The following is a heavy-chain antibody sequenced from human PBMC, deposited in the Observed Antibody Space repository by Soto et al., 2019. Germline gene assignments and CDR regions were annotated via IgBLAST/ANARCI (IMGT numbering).Heavy chain of an antibody. CDR3: ARGVGFLYYYYGMDV. J-gene: IGHJ6*02. Sequence: ASVKVSCKASGYTFTSYGISWVRQAPGQGLEWMGWISAYNGNTNYAQKLQGRVTITADESTSTAYMELSSLRSEDTAVYYCARGVGFLYYYYGMDVWGQGTTVTVSS. CDR2: ISAYNGNT. CDR1: GYTFTSYG. D-gene: IGHD2-8*01. V-gene: IGHV1-18*04.